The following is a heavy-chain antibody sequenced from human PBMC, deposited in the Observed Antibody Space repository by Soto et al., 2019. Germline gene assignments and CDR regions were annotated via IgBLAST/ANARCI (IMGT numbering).Heavy chain of an antibody. J-gene: IGHJ3*01. CDR2: ISGSGSTT. CDR1: GFSFNNHA. CDR3: AKDRVMLIMVVVGAFEF. D-gene: IGHD3-22*01. Sequence: EVQLLESGGGLVQPGGSLRLSCAASGFSFNNHAMTWVRQAPGKGLEWVSGISGSGSTTHYADSVKGRFTISRDNSKDTLYLQMNSLRADDTAVYFCAKDRVMLIMVVVGAFEFWGLGTMVTVSS. V-gene: IGHV3-23*01.